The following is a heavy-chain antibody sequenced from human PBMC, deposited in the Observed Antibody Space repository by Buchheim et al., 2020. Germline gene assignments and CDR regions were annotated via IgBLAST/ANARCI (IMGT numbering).Heavy chain of an antibody. Sequence: QVQLVESGGGVVQPGRPLRLSCAASGFTFSSYAMHWVRQAPGKGLEWVAVISYDGSNKYYADSVKGRFTISRDNSKNTLYLQMNSLRAEDTAVYYCARESGYYDSSGYFRYWGQGTL. CDR3: ARESGYYDSSGYFRY. CDR2: ISYDGSNK. V-gene: IGHV3-30-3*01. J-gene: IGHJ4*02. CDR1: GFTFSSYA. D-gene: IGHD3-22*01.